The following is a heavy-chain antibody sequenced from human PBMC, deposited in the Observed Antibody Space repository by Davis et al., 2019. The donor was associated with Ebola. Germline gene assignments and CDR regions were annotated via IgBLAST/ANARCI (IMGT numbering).Heavy chain of an antibody. Sequence: GGSLRLSCAASGFTFSDYYMSWIRQAPGKGLEWVSSISSTGSYIYYADSVKGRFTVSRDNAKNSLYLQLNSLRHEDTAVYYCVRGGRWYDIMTEASLMDVWGEGTTVTVSS. CDR3: VRGGRWYDIMTEASLMDV. D-gene: IGHD3-9*01. J-gene: IGHJ6*04. CDR2: ISSTGSYI. V-gene: IGHV3-11*04. CDR1: GFTFSDYY.